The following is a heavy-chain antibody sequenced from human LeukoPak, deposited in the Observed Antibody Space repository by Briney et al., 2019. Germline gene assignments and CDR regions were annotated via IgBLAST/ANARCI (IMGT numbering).Heavy chain of an antibody. CDR3: AKSRFPVVPAAIFDY. V-gene: IGHV3-23*01. J-gene: IGHJ4*02. CDR1: GLTHWLYA. CDR2: ISGSGGST. D-gene: IGHD2-2*01. Sequence: PGGSLRLSCAASGLTHWLYAMNWVRQAPGKGLEWVSAISGSGGSTYYADSVKGRFTISRDNSKNTLYLQMNSLRAEDTAVYYCAKSRFPVVPAAIFDYWGQGTLVTVSS.